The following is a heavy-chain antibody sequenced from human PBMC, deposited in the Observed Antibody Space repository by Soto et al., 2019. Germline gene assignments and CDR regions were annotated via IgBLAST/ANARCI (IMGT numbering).Heavy chain of an antibody. D-gene: IGHD2-15*01. CDR3: ARHLTYCSAGSCYSDFPYYGMDV. V-gene: IGHV4-59*08. J-gene: IGHJ6*02. Sequence: SETLSLTCTVSGGSIRRYYWSWIRQRPGKGLEWIGYVYYSGSTNYNPSLNSRVTISVDTSKNQFSLKLSSVTAADTAVYYCARHLTYCSAGSCYSDFPYYGMDVWGQGTTVTVSS. CDR1: GGSIRRYY. CDR2: VYYSGST.